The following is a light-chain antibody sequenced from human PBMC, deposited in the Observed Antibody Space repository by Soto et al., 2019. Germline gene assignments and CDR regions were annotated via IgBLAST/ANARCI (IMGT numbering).Light chain of an antibody. CDR1: QSISSY. CDR2: DAS. V-gene: IGKV3-11*01. CDR3: QQLTDWPPQWT. J-gene: IGKJ1*01. Sequence: EVVLTQSPDTLSLPPGERATLSCRASQSISSYLAWYQQKPGQAPRLLIYDASSRATGIPARFSGSGSGTDFTLTISSLEPEDFAFYYCQQLTDWPPQWTLGQGTKVDIK.